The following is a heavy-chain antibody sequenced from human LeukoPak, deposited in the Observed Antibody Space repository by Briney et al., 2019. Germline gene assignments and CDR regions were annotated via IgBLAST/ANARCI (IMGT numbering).Heavy chain of an antibody. J-gene: IGHJ4*02. V-gene: IGHV4-30-4*01. CDR1: GDSISSGNYY. Sequence: PSETLSLTCTVSGDSISSGNYYWTWIRQPPGKGLEWIGYIYYSGSTFYNPSLKSRVTISVDTSKNEFSLKLSSVTAADTAVYYCARTGYGGVTNDYWGQGTLVTVSS. CDR3: ARTGYGGVTNDY. D-gene: IGHD4-17*01. CDR2: IYYSGST.